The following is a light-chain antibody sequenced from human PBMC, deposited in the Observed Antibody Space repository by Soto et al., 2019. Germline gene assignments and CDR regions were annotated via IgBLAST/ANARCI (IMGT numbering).Light chain of an antibody. J-gene: IGLJ1*01. CDR1: GTNIGAAYD. V-gene: IGLV1-40*01. Sequence: QCVLTRQPSVSEAPGQRVSMDCSGGGTNIGAAYDVQWYQQLPGTAPKLLIYATTNRPSGVPDRFSGSRSGSSASLAITGLRAEDEADYYGQPYDSSLNEYVFGAGTKVTVL. CDR3: QPYDSSLNEYV. CDR2: ATT.